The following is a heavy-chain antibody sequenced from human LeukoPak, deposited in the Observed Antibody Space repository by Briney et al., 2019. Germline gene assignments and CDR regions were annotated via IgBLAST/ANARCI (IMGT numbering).Heavy chain of an antibody. CDR2: VSYTGDT. CDR1: GDSIISNTFS. Sequence: SGTLSLTCTVSGDSIISNTFSWGWIRQPPGKGLEWIGNVSYTGDTYYNPSLKSRVTMSADTSKNQFSLKLSSVTAADTAVYYCARDLCLTGRPCGMDVWGQGTTVTVSS. CDR3: ARDLCLTGRPCGMDV. D-gene: IGHD3-9*01. V-gene: IGHV4-39*02. J-gene: IGHJ6*02.